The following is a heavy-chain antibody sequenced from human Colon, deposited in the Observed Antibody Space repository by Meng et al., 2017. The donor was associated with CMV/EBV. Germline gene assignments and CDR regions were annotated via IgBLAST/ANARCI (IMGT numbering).Heavy chain of an antibody. CDR1: GFTFSSYA. J-gene: IGHJ5*02. CDR3: ARDLQLST. CDR2: ISYDGSNG. D-gene: IGHD5-18*01. V-gene: IGHV3-30*04. Sequence: GGSLRLSCAASGFTFSSYAMHWVRQAPGKGPEWVAVISYDGSNGYHADSVKGRFTIFRDNAKNSLHLQMNSLRADDTAVYYCARDLQLSTWGQGTLVTVSS.